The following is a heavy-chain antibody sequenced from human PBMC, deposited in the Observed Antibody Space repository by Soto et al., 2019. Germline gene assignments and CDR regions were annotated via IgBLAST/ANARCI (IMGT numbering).Heavy chain of an antibody. V-gene: IGHV3-21*06. CDR3: ARESEDLTSSFDY. CDR1: GFTFTRYS. CDR2: ISSTTNYI. J-gene: IGHJ4*02. Sequence: LRLSCAASGFTFTRYSMNWVRQAPGKGLEWVSSISSTTNYIYYGDSMKGRFTISRDNAKNSLYLEMNSLRAEDTAVYYCARESEDLTSSFDYWGQGTLVTVSS.